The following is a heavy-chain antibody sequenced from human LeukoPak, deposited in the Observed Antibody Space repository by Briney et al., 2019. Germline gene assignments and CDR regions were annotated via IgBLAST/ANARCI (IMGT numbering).Heavy chain of an antibody. J-gene: IGHJ4*02. Sequence: GGSLRLSCAASGFTFSSYSMNWVRQAPGKGLEWVSAISSSSSYIYYADSVKGRFTISRDNAKNSLYLQMNSLRAEDTAVYYCAKDQTYYYDSSGYYPHYWGQGALVTVSS. CDR1: GFTFSSYS. V-gene: IGHV3-21*04. CDR3: AKDQTYYYDSSGYYPHY. CDR2: ISSSSSYI. D-gene: IGHD3-22*01.